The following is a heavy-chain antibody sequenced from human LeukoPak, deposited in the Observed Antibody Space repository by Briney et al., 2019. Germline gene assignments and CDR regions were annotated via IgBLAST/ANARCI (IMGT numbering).Heavy chain of an antibody. CDR1: GYSISRGYY. CDR3: ARDRAGFSSSWYSDY. J-gene: IGHJ4*02. CDR2: IYHSGIT. V-gene: IGHV4-38-2*02. Sequence: SETLSLTCAVSGYSISRGYYWGWIRQPPGKGLEWIGSIYHSGITYYNPSLKSRVTMSVDTSKNQFSLKLSSVTAADTAVYYCARDRAGFSSSWYSDYWGQGTLVTVSS. D-gene: IGHD6-13*01.